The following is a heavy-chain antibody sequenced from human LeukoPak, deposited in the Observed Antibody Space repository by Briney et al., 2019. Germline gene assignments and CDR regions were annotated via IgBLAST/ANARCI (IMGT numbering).Heavy chain of an antibody. CDR3: SNGRTSSGTLQHDY. CDR2: ISPSGSIS. J-gene: IGHJ4*02. D-gene: IGHD6-19*01. Sequence: PEGSLRLSCAASGFTFSSHGINWVRQAPGKGLEWVSGISPSGSISYYADSVKGRFTISRDNSKNTVSLQMNSLRAEDTALYYCSNGRTSSGTLQHDYWGQGTLVTVSS. V-gene: IGHV3-23*01. CDR1: GFTFSSHG.